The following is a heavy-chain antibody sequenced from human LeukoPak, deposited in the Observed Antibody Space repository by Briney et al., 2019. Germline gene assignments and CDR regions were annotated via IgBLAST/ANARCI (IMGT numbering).Heavy chain of an antibody. CDR2: ISGSGGST. J-gene: IGHJ5*02. D-gene: IGHD3-3*01. CDR1: GFTFSSYA. Sequence: GGSLRLSCAASGFTFSSYAMSWVRQAPGKGLEWVSAISGSGGSTYYADSVKGRSTISRDNSKNTLYLQMNSLRAEDTAVYYCAKDVITIFRVGDNWFDPWGQGTLVTVSS. V-gene: IGHV3-23*01. CDR3: AKDVITIFRVGDNWFDP.